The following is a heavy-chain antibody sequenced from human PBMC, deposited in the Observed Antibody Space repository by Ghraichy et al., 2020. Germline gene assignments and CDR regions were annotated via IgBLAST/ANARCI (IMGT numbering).Heavy chain of an antibody. J-gene: IGHJ4*02. CDR2: IFYSGTT. CDR1: DGSITSPNHH. CDR3: VRHVISVYDSGRYGPGIIPE. D-gene: IGHD6-19*01. V-gene: IGHV4-39*01. Sequence: SETLSLTCSVSDGSITSPNHHWGWIRQPPGKGLEWLGAIFYSGTTSYNPSLRSRLTVSVDTYKDQFSLRLMSLTAADTAVYYCVRHVISVYDSGRYGPGIIPEWAQGAMVSVSS.